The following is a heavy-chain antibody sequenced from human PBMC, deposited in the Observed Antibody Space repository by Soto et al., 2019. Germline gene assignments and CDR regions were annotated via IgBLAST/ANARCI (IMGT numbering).Heavy chain of an antibody. CDR1: GGSFSGYY. D-gene: IGHD1-26*01. CDR2: INHSGST. V-gene: IGHV4-34*01. Sequence: QVPLQQWGAGLLKPSETLSLTCAVYGGSFSGYYWSWIRQPPGKGLEWIGEINHSGSTNYNPSLKSRVTISVDTSKNQFSLKLSSVTAADTAVYYCARGLLFDYWGQGTLVTVSS. CDR3: ARGLLFDY. J-gene: IGHJ4*02.